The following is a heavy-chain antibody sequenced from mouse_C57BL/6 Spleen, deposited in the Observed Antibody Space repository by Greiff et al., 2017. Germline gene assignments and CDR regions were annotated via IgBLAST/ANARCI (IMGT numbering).Heavy chain of an antibody. Sequence: DVKLQESGGDLVKPGGSLKLSCAASGFTFSSYGMSWVRQTPDKRLEWVATISSGGSYTYYPDSVKGRFTISRDNAKNTLYLQMSSLKSEDTAIYYFARQVYDGYYEAWFAYWGQGTLVTVSA. CDR1: GFTFSSYG. CDR3: ARQVYDGYYEAWFAY. D-gene: IGHD2-3*01. V-gene: IGHV5-6*02. CDR2: ISSGGSYT. J-gene: IGHJ3*01.